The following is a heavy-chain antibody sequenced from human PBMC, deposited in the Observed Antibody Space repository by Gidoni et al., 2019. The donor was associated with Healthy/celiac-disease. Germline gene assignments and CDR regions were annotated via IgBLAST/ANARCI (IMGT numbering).Heavy chain of an antibody. J-gene: IGHJ5*01. Sequence: QVQLVESGGGLVKPGGSLRLSCAASGFTFSDYYMTWIRQAPGKGLEWLSYISSSGNTLYYADSVKGRFTISRDNAQNSLYLQMNSLRAEDTAVYYCARDRVVATAQNGGLWDSWGQGTLVTVSS. CDR2: ISSSGNTL. CDR3: ARDRVVATAQNGGLWDS. D-gene: IGHD2-21*02. CDR1: GFTFSDYY. V-gene: IGHV3-11*01.